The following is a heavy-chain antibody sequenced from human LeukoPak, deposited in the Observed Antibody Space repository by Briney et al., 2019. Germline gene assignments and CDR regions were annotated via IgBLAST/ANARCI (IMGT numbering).Heavy chain of an antibody. CDR3: AREVVGGNSFSYYYYGMDV. D-gene: IGHD4-23*01. J-gene: IGHJ6*02. V-gene: IGHV4-61*01. CDR1: GGSVSSGSYY. CDR2: IYYSGST. Sequence: PSETLSLTCTVSGGSVSSGSYYWSWIRQPPGKGLEWIGYIYYSGSTNYNPSLKSRVTISVDTSKNQFSLQLNSVTPEDTAVYYCAREVVGGNSFSYYYYGMDVWGQGTTVTVSS.